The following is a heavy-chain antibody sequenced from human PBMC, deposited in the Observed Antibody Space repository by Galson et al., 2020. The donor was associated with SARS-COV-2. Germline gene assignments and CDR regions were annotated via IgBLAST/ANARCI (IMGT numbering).Heavy chain of an antibody. CDR1: GFTFDEYA. CDR2: ISWTSGSI. D-gene: IGHD3-10*01. V-gene: IGHV3-9*01. CDR3: AKPGFGDQSGDY. J-gene: IGHJ4*02. Sequence: GGSLRLSCAASGFTFDEYAMHWVRQAPGKGLEWVSGISWTSGSIGYAASVKGRFTTTRDNAKNSLYLQMISLRAEDTALYYCAKPGFGDQSGDYWGQGTLVTVSS.